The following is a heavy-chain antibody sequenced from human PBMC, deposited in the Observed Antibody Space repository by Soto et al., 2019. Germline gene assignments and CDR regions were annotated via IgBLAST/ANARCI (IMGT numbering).Heavy chain of an antibody. CDR2: IYTSGST. Sequence: PSETLSLTCTVSGGSISSYYWSWIRQPAGKGLEWIGRIYTSGSTNYNPSLKSRVTMSVDTSKNQFSLKLSSVTAADTAVYYCARGAYDFWSGYINWFDPWGQGTLVTVSS. CDR1: GGSISSYY. V-gene: IGHV4-4*07. CDR3: ARGAYDFWSGYINWFDP. D-gene: IGHD3-3*01. J-gene: IGHJ5*02.